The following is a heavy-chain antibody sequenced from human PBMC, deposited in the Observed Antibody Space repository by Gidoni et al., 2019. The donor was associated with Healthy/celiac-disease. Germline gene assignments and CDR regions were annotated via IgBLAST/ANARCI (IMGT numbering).Heavy chain of an antibody. V-gene: IGHV3-73*01. CDR3: TSLYYYYCSIFVTRSGYFDY. CDR2: IRSKGIRCAT. Sequence: EVQLVESGGGLVEPGGSLKLSCAASGFTCSGSAMHWVRPASGKGLGWVGHIRSKGIRCATANTASVNDRFTISSDNSRITTYLQMTNLTPELTTMYYCTSLYYYYCSIFVTRSGYFDYWGQGTLVTVSS. CDR1: GFTCSGSA. J-gene: IGHJ4*02. D-gene: IGHD3-22*01.